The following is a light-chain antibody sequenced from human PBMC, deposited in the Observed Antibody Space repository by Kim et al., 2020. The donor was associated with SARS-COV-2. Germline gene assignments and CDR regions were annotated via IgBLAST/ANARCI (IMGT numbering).Light chain of an antibody. Sequence: SYELTQPPSVSVSPGQTARITCSGDALAKQYAFWFQQKPGQAPVLVIYNDSDRPSGIHERFSGSCSGTTVTLTISGVQAEDEADYYCQSADSIGTYWVFGGGTQLTVL. V-gene: IGLV3-25*03. J-gene: IGLJ3*02. CDR3: QSADSIGTYWV. CDR1: ALAKQY. CDR2: NDS.